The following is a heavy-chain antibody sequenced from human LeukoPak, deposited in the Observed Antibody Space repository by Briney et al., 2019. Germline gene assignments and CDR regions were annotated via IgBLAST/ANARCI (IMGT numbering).Heavy chain of an antibody. CDR2: IYYSGSP. V-gene: IGHV4-39*01. J-gene: IGHJ4*02. CDR1: GGSISSSTYF. CDR3: ARHWSWYVDY. D-gene: IGHD6-13*01. Sequence: SETLSLTCTVSGGSISSSTYFWGWIRQPPGKGLEWIGSIYYSGSPYYNPSLKSRVTISVDTSKNQFSLRLSSVTAADTAVYYRARHWSWYVDYWGQGTLVTVSS.